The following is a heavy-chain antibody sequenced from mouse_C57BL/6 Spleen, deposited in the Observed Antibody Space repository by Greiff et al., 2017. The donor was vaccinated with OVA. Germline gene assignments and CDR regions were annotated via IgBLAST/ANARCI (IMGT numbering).Heavy chain of an antibody. J-gene: IGHJ1*03. CDR1: GFTFSDYY. D-gene: IGHD1-1*01. V-gene: IGHV5-16*01. CDR3: ARAITTVWYFDV. Sequence: EVHLVESEGGLVQPGSSMKLSCTASGFTFSDYYMAWVRQVPEKGLEWVANINYDGSSTYYLDSLKSRFIISRDNAKNILYLQMSSLKSEDTATYYCARAITTVWYFDVWGTGTTVTVSS. CDR2: INYDGSST.